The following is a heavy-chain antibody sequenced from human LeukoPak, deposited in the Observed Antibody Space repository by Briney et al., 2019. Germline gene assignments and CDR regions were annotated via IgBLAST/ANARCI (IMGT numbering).Heavy chain of an antibody. CDR3: ARDYGDYGSIVY. D-gene: IGHD4-17*01. Sequence: QPGRSLRLSCAASGFTFSSYAMHWVRQAPGKGLEWVAVISYDGSNKYYADSVKGRFTISRDNSKNTLYPQMNSLRAEDTAVYYCARDYGDYGSIVYWGQGTLVTVSS. J-gene: IGHJ4*02. CDR1: GFTFSSYA. CDR2: ISYDGSNK. V-gene: IGHV3-30-3*01.